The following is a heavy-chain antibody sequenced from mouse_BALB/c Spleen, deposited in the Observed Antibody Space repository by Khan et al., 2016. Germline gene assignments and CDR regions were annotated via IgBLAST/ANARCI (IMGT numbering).Heavy chain of an antibody. Sequence: VQLQQSGPDLVKPGASVKISCKASGYTFTDYNMHWVKQSHGKSLEWIGYIYPYNGGTGYNQKFKNKATLTVDNSSSTASMELRSLTSADSAVYYCARSNDWYFDVWGAGTTVTVSS. CDR3: ARSNDWYFDV. CDR2: IYPYNGGT. V-gene: IGHV1S29*02. CDR1: GYTFTDYN. J-gene: IGHJ1*01.